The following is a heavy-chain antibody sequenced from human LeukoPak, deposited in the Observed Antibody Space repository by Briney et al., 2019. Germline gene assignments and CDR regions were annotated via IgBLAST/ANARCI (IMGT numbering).Heavy chain of an antibody. Sequence: GRSLRLSCAASGFTFSSYWMSWVRQAPGKGLEWVANIKQDGSEKYYVDSVKGRFTISRDNAKNSLYLQMNSLRAEDTAVYYCARELLSYYYGSGSHDYWGQGTLVTVSS. V-gene: IGHV3-7*01. CDR1: GFTFSSYW. D-gene: IGHD3-10*01. CDR3: ARELLSYYYGSGSHDY. CDR2: IKQDGSEK. J-gene: IGHJ4*02.